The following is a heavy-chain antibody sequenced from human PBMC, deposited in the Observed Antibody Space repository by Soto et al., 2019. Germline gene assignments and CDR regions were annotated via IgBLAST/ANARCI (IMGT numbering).Heavy chain of an antibody. V-gene: IGHV4-4*02. CDR2: VHHTGST. J-gene: IGHJ6*02. CDR1: GGSISSNNW. CDR3: ARNYYYYYGMDV. Sequence: SETLSLTCAVSGGSISSNNWWSWARQPPGKGLEWIGDVHHTGSTNYNPSLKSRVTVSADKSKNQFYLKLTSVTAADTALYYCARNYYYYYGMDVWGLGTTVTVSS.